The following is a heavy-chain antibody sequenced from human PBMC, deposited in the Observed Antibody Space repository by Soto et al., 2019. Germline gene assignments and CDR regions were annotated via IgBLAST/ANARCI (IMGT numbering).Heavy chain of an antibody. V-gene: IGHV3-73*01. CDR1: GFTFSGSA. CDR2: IRSKANSYAT. CDR3: TRHYRGYSYGTDYYYGMDV. Sequence: GGSLRLSCAASGFTFSGSAMHWVRQASGKGLEWVGRIRSKANSYATAYAASVKGRFTISRDDSKNTAYLQMNSLKTEDTAVYYCTRHYRGYSYGTDYYYGMDVWGQGTTVTVSS. D-gene: IGHD5-18*01. J-gene: IGHJ6*02.